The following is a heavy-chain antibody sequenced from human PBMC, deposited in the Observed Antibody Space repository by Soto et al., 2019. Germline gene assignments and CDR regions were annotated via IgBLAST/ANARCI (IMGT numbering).Heavy chain of an antibody. CDR3: ARDLWGYCGTDCYPLDV. CDR2: MYNTGST. D-gene: IGHD2-21*02. J-gene: IGHJ6*02. CDR1: CRSISGYY. V-gene: IGHV4-59*01. Sequence: SGTLSLTCTISCRSISGYYWSWIRPPPGKGLELIGYMYNTGSTVYNPSFKSRVTISVDTSKNQFSLKLNSVTAADTAVYYCARDLWGYCGTDCYPLDVWGQGTTVT.